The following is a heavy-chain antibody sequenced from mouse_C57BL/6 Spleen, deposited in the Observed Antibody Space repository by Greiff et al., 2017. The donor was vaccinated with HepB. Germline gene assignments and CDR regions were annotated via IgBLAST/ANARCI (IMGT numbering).Heavy chain of an antibody. CDR1: GYTFTDYY. D-gene: IGHD2-4*01. CDR3: ARGGHNDYDGPWFAY. Sequence: VQLQQSGAELVRPGASVKLSCKASGYTFTDYYINWVKQRPGQGLEWIARIYPGSGNTYYNEKFKGKATLTAEKSSSTAYMQLSSLTSEDSAVYFCARGGHNDYDGPWFAYWGQGTLVTVSA. V-gene: IGHV1-76*01. CDR2: IYPGSGNT. J-gene: IGHJ3*01.